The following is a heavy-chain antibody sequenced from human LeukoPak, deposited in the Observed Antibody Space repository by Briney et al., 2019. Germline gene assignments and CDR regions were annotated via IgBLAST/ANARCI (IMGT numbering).Heavy chain of an antibody. J-gene: IGHJ4*02. D-gene: IGHD3-10*01. CDR1: GGSISSYF. V-gene: IGHV4-59*01. CDR3: ARTLSRRDPFDY. Sequence: SETLSLTCTISGGSISSYFWSWIRQPPGKGLEWIGYIYYTGSTNYNPSLKSRVIISLDTSKNQFSLKLSSVTAADTAVYYCARTLSRRDPFDYWGQGTLVTVSS. CDR2: IYYTGST.